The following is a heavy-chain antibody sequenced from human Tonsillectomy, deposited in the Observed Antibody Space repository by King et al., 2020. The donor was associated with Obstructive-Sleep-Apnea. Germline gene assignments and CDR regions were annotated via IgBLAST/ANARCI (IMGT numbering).Heavy chain of an antibody. CDR1: LFTFINAW. D-gene: IGHD1-14*01. J-gene: IGHJ5*02. CDR3: TRVQEETGLGWFDP. Sequence: VQLVESGGGLVKPGGSLRLSCAASLFTFINAWMSLVRQAPGKGLDGVGCIKSKTDVGTTDYASPVKGRFTISSDASKNTLYLQMNSLKADDTAVYYCTRVQEETGLGWFDPWGQGTLVTVSS. V-gene: IGHV3-15*01. CDR2: IKSKTDVGTT.